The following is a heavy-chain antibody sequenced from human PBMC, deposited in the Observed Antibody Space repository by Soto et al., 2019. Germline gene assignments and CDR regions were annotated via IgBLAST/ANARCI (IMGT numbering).Heavy chain of an antibody. CDR3: ARGDGVGGTCYSLAGSFYYYMDV. D-gene: IGHD2-15*01. Sequence: EVQLVESGGGLVQPGGSLRLSCAASGFTFSNYWMYWVRQAPGKGLVWVSRINSDGSVSSYADSVKGRLTISRDNVKNTRYLQMDSRRAEDTAVYYCARGDGVGGTCYSLAGSFYYYMDVWGKGTTVTVFS. CDR2: INSDGSVS. J-gene: IGHJ6*03. V-gene: IGHV3-74*01. CDR1: GFTFSNYW.